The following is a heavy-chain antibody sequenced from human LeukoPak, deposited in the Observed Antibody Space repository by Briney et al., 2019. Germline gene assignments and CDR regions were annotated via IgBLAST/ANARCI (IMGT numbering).Heavy chain of an antibody. CDR3: AKDNYGSGSYVFYYFDY. CDR1: GFTFSSYA. Sequence: PGGSLRLSCAASGFTFSSYAMHWVRQAPGKGLEYVSAISSNGGSTYYANSVKGRFTISRDNSKNTLYLQMNSLRAEDTAVYYCAKDNYGSGSYVFYYFDYWGQGTLVTVSS. V-gene: IGHV3-64*01. CDR2: ISSNGGST. J-gene: IGHJ4*02. D-gene: IGHD3-10*01.